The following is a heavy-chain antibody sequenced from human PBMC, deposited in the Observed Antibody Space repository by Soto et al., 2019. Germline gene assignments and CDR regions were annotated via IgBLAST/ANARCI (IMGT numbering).Heavy chain of an antibody. CDR2: IYYRGST. CDR1: GGSISSSSYY. J-gene: IGHJ5*02. Sequence: SETLSLTCTVSGGSISSSSYYWGWIRQPPGKGLEWIGSIYYRGSTYYNPSLKSRVTISVDTSKNQFSPKLSSVTAADTAVYYCERRRSSRPYNWFDPWGQGTLVTVSS. V-gene: IGHV4-39*01. CDR3: ERRRSSRPYNWFDP. D-gene: IGHD6-13*01.